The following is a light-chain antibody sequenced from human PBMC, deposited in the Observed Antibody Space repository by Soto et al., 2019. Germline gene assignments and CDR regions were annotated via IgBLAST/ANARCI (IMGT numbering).Light chain of an antibody. CDR2: EAS. CDR3: QQRNIWPPVT. CDR1: QRVSTF. V-gene: IGKV3-11*01. J-gene: IGKJ5*01. Sequence: EIVLTQSPGTLSLSPGDRATLSCRASQRVSTFLAWYQQRPGQAPRLLISEASNRATGIPARFSGSGSGTDFTLTISSLEPEDFAVYYCQQRNIWPPVTFGQGTRLEIK.